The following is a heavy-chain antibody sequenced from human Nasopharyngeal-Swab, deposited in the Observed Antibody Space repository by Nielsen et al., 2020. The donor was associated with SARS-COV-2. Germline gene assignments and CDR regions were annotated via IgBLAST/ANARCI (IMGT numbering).Heavy chain of an antibody. V-gene: IGHV4-39*01. D-gene: IGHD3-22*01. CDR2: IYYSGST. CDR3: ARVYYDSSGYYP. CDR1: GGSISSSSYY. J-gene: IGHJ5*02. Sequence: GSLRLSCTVSGGSISSSSYYWGWIRQPPGKGLEWIGSIYYSGSTYYNPSLKSRVTISVDTSKNQFSLKLSSVTAADTAVYYCARVYYDSSGYYPWGQGTLVTVSS.